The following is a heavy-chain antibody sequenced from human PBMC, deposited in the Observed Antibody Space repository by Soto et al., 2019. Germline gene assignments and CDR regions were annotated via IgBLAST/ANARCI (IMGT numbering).Heavy chain of an antibody. Sequence: GGSLRLSCVVSGFTFEDSVMHWVRQVPGKGLEWVSGISWNSDVKGYADSVRGRFTISRDNARNSLFLQMTSLRGEDSALYYCARDMTNYDLWGYNERALDVWGQGTAVTVSS. CDR2: ISWNSDVK. CDR1: GFTFEDSV. D-gene: IGHD3-3*01. J-gene: IGHJ6*02. V-gene: IGHV3-9*01. CDR3: ARDMTNYDLWGYNERALDV.